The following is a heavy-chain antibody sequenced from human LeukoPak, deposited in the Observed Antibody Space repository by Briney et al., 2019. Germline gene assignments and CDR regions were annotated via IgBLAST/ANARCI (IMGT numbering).Heavy chain of an antibody. V-gene: IGHV3-7*01. CDR1: GFTFSSYW. CDR2: IKQDGSEK. CDR3: ARVITGYYHDSSGYYGDY. D-gene: IGHD3-22*01. J-gene: IGHJ4*02. Sequence: GGSLRLSCAASGFTFSSYWMSWVRQAPGKGLEWVANIKQDGSEKYYVDSVKGRFTISRDNAKNSLYLQMNSLRAEDTAVYYCARVITGYYHDSSGYYGDYWGQGTLVTVSS.